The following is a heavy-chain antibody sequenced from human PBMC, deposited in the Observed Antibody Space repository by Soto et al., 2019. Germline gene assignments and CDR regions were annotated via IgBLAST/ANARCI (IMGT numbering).Heavy chain of an antibody. CDR1: XXXXSSYA. V-gene: IGHV3-23*01. CDR2: ISGSGGST. CDR3: AKGGPNLLVYFDY. Sequence: EVQLLESGGGXVQPGGSXXLSXXXXXXXXSSYAXSWVRQAPGKGLEWVSAISGSGGSTYYADSVKGRFTISRDNSKNTLYLQMNSLRAEDTAVYYCAKGGPNLLVYFDYWGQGTLVTVSS. J-gene: IGHJ4*02.